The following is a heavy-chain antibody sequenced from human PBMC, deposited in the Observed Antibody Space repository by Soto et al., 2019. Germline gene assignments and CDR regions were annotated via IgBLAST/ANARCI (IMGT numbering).Heavy chain of an antibody. CDR2: IYYSGST. D-gene: IGHD3-3*01. J-gene: IGHJ6*02. Sequence: QVQLQESGPGLVKPSQTLSLTCTVSGGSISSGGYYWSWIRQHPGKGMEWIGYIYYSGSTYYNPSLNSRVTISVDTSKNRFSLKLSSLTAADTAVYYCARDFYSRYDFWFGMDVWGQGTTVTVSS. V-gene: IGHV4-31*03. CDR1: GGSISSGGYY. CDR3: ARDFYSRYDFWFGMDV.